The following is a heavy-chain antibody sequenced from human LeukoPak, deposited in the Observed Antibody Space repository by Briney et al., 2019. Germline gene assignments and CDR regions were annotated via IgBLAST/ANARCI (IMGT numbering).Heavy chain of an antibody. D-gene: IGHD3-9*01. CDR3: ARGNILTGYCFDF. Sequence: PSETLSLTCAVYGGSITGYYWSWIRQTPGRGLEWVGEIHYTGATSYNPSLESRATISIDTSKNQFSLRLSSVTAADTAVYYCARGNILTGYCFDFWGQGALVTVSS. J-gene: IGHJ4*02. CDR1: GGSITGYY. V-gene: IGHV4-34*01. CDR2: IHYTGAT.